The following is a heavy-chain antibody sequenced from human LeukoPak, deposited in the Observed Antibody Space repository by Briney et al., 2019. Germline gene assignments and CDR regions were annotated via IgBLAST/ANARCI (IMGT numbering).Heavy chain of an antibody. CDR3: ARLGQLLAYCGGDCWNWFDP. J-gene: IGHJ5*02. Sequence: SETLSLTCTVSGGSISSSSYYWGWIRQPPGKGLEWIGSIYYSGSTYYNPSLKSRVTISVDTSKNQFSLTLSSVTAADTAVYYCARLGQLLAYCGGDCWNWFDPWGQGTLVTVSS. CDR2: IYYSGST. CDR1: GGSISSSSYY. V-gene: IGHV4-39*07. D-gene: IGHD2-21*02.